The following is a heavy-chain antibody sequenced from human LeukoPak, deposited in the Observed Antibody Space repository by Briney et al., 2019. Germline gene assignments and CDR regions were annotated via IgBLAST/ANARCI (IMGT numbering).Heavy chain of an antibody. Sequence: GASVKVSCKASGYTFTSYGISWVRQAPGQGLEWMGWISAYNGNTSYAQKFQGRVTMTRDTSTSTVYMELSSLRSEDTAVYYCATQPSGCSSTSCYGPYYYYYYMDVWGKGTTVTVSS. CDR3: ATQPSGCSSTSCYGPYYYYYYMDV. V-gene: IGHV1-18*01. D-gene: IGHD2-2*01. J-gene: IGHJ6*03. CDR1: GYTFTSYG. CDR2: ISAYNGNT.